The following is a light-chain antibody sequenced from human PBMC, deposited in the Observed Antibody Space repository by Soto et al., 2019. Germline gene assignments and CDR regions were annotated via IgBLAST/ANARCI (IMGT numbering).Light chain of an antibody. J-gene: IGKJ2*01. CDR3: QHLNDYRYT. Sequence: DIQLTQSPSFLSASVGDRVTITCRASQAISSSLAWYQHNPGKAPKLLIYAASTLQNGVPSSFSGSGSGTEFTLTFSSLQPKDFATYYCQHLNDYRYTFGQGTKVEIK. V-gene: IGKV1-9*01. CDR1: QAISSS. CDR2: AAS.